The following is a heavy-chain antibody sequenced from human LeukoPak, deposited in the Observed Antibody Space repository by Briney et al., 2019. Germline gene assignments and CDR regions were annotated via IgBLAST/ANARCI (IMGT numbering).Heavy chain of an antibody. D-gene: IGHD4-17*01. CDR2: IYYSGST. J-gene: IGHJ4*02. Sequence: PSETLSLTCTVSGGSVSSGSYYWSWIRQPPGKGLEWIGYIYYSGSTNYNPSLKSRVTISVDMSKNQFSLKLSSVTAADTAVYYCARVPTTVTTSSDYWGQGTLVTVSS. V-gene: IGHV4-61*01. CDR1: GGSVSSGSYY. CDR3: ARVPTTVTTSSDY.